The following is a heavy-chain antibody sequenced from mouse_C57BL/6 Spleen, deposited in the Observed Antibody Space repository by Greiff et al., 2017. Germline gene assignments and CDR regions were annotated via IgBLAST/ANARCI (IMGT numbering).Heavy chain of an antibody. CDR3: AKNGDVDY. J-gene: IGHJ2*01. CDR2: IYPGDGDT. D-gene: IGHD4-1*01. CDR1: GYAFSSSW. V-gene: IGHV1-82*01. Sequence: VKLMESGPELVKPGASVKISCKASGYAFSSSWMNWVKQRPGKGLEWIGRIYPGDGDTNYNGKFKGKATLTADKSSSTAYMQHSSRTSEASAVYFCAKNGDVDYWGQGTTLTVSS.